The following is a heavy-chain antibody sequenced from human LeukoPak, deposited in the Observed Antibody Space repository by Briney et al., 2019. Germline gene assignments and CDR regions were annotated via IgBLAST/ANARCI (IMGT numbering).Heavy chain of an antibody. J-gene: IGHJ4*02. CDR1: GYTFTVYY. CDR3: ARSPHILTGENFDY. D-gene: IGHD3-9*01. V-gene: IGHV1-2*02. Sequence: ASVKVSCTASGYTFTVYYMHWVRQAPEQGLEWMGWINPNSGGTKYAQKFQGRVTMTRDTSITTAYMEMSRLRSDDTALYYCARSPHILTGENFDYWGQGTLVTVSS. CDR2: INPNSGGT.